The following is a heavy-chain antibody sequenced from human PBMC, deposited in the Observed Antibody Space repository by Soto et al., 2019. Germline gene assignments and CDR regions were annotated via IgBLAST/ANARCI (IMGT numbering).Heavy chain of an antibody. J-gene: IGHJ6*02. CDR2: INPNSGGT. CDR3: ARAQITIFGVVIGSYGMDV. CDR1: GYTFTGYY. V-gene: IGHV1-2*02. Sequence: QVPLVQSGAEVKKPGASVKVSCKASGYTFTGYYMHWVRQAPGQGLEWMGWINPNSGGTNYAQKFQGRVTMTRDTSISTAYMELSRLRSDDTAVYYCARAQITIFGVVIGSYGMDVWGQGTTVTVSS. D-gene: IGHD3-3*01.